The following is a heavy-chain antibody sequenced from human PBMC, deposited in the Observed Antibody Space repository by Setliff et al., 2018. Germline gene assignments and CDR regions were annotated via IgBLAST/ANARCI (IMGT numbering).Heavy chain of an antibody. CDR1: GASINNYY. Sequence: SETLSLTCTVSGASINNYYWSWIRQPPGKGLEWIGYINYSGNTNYNPSLRSRVTISVDTSKNQFSLKLTSVTAADTAVYFCARIPFYYDSSGYYYDLNWYFDLWG. J-gene: IGHJ2*01. V-gene: IGHV4-59*08. CDR3: ARIPFYYDSSGYYYDLNWYFDL. CDR2: INYSGNT. D-gene: IGHD3-22*01.